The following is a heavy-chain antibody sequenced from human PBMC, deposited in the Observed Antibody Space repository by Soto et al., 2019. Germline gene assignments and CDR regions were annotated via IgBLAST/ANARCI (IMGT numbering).Heavy chain of an antibody. J-gene: IGHJ4*02. V-gene: IGHV3-23*01. CDR3: ATALFAYSSSWYLDYFDY. D-gene: IGHD6-13*01. CDR2: ISGSGGST. Sequence: EVQLLESGGGLVQPGGSLRLSCAASGFTFSSYAMSWVRQAPGKGLEWVSAISGSGGSTYYADYVKGRFTISRENSKNTLYLQMNSLRAEDTAVYYCATALFAYSSSWYLDYFDYWGQGTLVTVS. CDR1: GFTFSSYA.